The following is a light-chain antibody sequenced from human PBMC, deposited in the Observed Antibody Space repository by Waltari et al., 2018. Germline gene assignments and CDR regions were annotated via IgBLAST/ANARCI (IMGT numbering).Light chain of an antibody. CDR2: AAS. V-gene: IGKV1-39*01. Sequence: DIQMTQSPSSLSASVGDRVTITCRASQSISSYLNWYQQKPGKAPKLLIYAASSLQSGVPSMFSGSGSGTDFTLTISSLQPEDFATYYCQQSYSTPLGFTFGPGTKVDIK. J-gene: IGKJ3*01. CDR3: QQSYSTPLGFT. CDR1: QSISSY.